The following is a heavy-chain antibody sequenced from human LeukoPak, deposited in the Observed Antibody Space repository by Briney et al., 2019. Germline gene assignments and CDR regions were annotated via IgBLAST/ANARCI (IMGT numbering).Heavy chain of an antibody. CDR1: GFTFSSYS. CDR3: AKDYGDYVVAFDI. Sequence: GGSLRLSCAASGFTFSSYSMNWVRQAPGKGLEWVSLISGDGGSTYYADSVKGRFTISRDNSKNSLYLQMNSLRTEDTALYYCAKDYGDYVVAFDIWGQGTMVTVSS. V-gene: IGHV3-43*02. D-gene: IGHD4-17*01. J-gene: IGHJ3*02. CDR2: ISGDGGST.